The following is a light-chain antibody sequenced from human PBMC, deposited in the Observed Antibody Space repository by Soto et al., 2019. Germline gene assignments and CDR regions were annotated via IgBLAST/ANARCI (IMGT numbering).Light chain of an antibody. CDR2: GNS. J-gene: IGLJ2*01. V-gene: IGLV1-40*01. Sequence: QSVLTQPPSVSGAPGQRVTISCTGSSSYIGAGYDVHWYQQLPGTAPKLLIFGNSNRPSGVPDRFSGSKSGTSASLAITGLQAEDEADYYCQSYDSSLSGSLFGGGTKLTVL. CDR1: SSYIGAGYD. CDR3: QSYDSSLSGSL.